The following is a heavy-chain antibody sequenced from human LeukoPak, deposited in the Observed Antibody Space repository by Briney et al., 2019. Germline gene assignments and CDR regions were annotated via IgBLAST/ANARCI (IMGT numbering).Heavy chain of an antibody. V-gene: IGHV1-2*02. CDR2: FNPTGGGS. CDR3: AKVAFDSSGYQYYSDS. D-gene: IGHD3-22*01. Sequence: ASVKVSCTASGYTFTDYYMHWVRQVPGQGLEWVGWFNPTGGGSHLAQKFQGRVALTMDASINTAYLDVIRLRSDDTAFYYCAKVAFDSSGYQYYSDSWGQGSLVTVSS. CDR1: GYTFTDYY. J-gene: IGHJ4*02.